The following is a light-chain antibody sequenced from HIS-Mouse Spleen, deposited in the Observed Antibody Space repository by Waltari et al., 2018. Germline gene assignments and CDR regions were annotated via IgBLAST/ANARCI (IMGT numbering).Light chain of an antibody. CDR1: TGSVTSGHY. J-gene: IGLJ3*02. V-gene: IGLV7-46*01. Sequence: QAVVTQEPSLTVSPGGTVTLTCDSSTGSVTSGHYPYCSQQKPGQAPRTLIYDTSNKHAWTPARFSGSLLGGKAALTLSGAQPEDEAEYYCLLYYSGAWVFGGVTKLTVL. CDR2: DTS. CDR3: LLYYSGAWV.